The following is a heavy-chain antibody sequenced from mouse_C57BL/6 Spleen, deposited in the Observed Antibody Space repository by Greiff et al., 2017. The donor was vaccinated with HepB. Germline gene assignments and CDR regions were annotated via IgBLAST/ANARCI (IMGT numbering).Heavy chain of an antibody. V-gene: IGHV1-82*01. CDR2: IYPGDGDT. CDR1: GYAFSSSW. J-gene: IGHJ3*01. Sequence: QVQLQQSGPELVKPGASVKISCKASGYAFSSSWMNWVKQRPGKGLEWIGRIYPGDGDTNYNGKFKGKATLTADKSSSTAYMQLSSLTSEDSAVYFCAAPTAQATPWFAYWGQGTLVTVSA. D-gene: IGHD3-2*02. CDR3: AAPTAQATPWFAY.